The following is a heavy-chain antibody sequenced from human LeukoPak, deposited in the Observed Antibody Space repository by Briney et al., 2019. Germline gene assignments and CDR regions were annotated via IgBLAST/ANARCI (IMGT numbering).Heavy chain of an antibody. J-gene: IGHJ4*02. Sequence: PGGSLRLSCTTSGISFGEYAMSWVRQAPGKGLEWLGFIRTKPYGETTEYAASVRGRVTISRDDSTSIAYLQMNSLRAEDTAVYYCARCEEYYDSSGYYYEHLDYWGQGTLVTVSS. V-gene: IGHV3-49*04. CDR2: IRTKPYGETT. CDR1: GISFGEYA. CDR3: ARCEEYYDSSGYYYEHLDY. D-gene: IGHD3-22*01.